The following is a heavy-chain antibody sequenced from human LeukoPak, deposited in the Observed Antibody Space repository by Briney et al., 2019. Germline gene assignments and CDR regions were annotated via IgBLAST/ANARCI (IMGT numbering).Heavy chain of an antibody. D-gene: IGHD5-12*01. CDR2: ISCSGGST. CDR1: GFTFSSYA. CDR3: AKDYEATGTEPSDY. V-gene: IGHV3-23*01. J-gene: IGHJ4*02. Sequence: GGSLRLSCAASGFTFSSYAMSWVRQAPGKGLEGVSAISCSGGSTYYADSVKGRFTISRDNSKNTLYLQMNSLRAEDTAVYYCAKDYEATGTEPSDYWGQGTLVTVSS.